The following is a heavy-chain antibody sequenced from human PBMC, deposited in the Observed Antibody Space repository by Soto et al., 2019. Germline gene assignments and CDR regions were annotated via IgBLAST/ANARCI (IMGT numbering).Heavy chain of an antibody. J-gene: IGHJ6*02. CDR2: IKQDGSEK. CDR1: GFTFSSYW. Sequence: GGSLRLSCAASGFTFSSYWMSWVRQAPGKGLEWVANIKQDGSEKYYVDSVKGRFTISRDNAKNSLYLQMNSLRAEDTAVYYCAREINYDILTGYFKYYYYYYGIDVWGQGTTVTVYS. D-gene: IGHD3-9*01. V-gene: IGHV3-7*01. CDR3: AREINYDILTGYFKYYYYYYGIDV.